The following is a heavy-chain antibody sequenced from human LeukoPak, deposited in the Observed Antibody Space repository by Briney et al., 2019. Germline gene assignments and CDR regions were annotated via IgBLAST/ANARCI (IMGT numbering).Heavy chain of an antibody. CDR2: ISGSGGGT. D-gene: IGHD3-22*01. Sequence: GSLRLSCAVSGITLSNYGMSWVRQAPGEGLEWVAGISGSGGGTYYADSVKGRFTISRDNPKNTLYLQMNSLRAEDTAVYFCAKRGVVIRVILVGFHKEAYYFDSWGQGALVTVSS. V-gene: IGHV3-23*01. CDR3: AKRGVVIRVILVGFHKEAYYFDS. CDR1: GITLSNYG. J-gene: IGHJ4*02.